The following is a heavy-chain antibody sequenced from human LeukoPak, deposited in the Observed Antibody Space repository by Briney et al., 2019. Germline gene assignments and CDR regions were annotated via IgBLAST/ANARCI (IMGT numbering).Heavy chain of an antibody. J-gene: IGHJ4*02. Sequence: GGSLRLSCAASGFTFSSYSMNWVRQAPGKGLEWVSSISSSSSYIYYADSVKGRFTISRDNAKNSLYLQMNSLRAEDTAVYYCAKILPMYSSSWQVSIDYWGQGTLVTVSS. D-gene: IGHD6-13*01. CDR2: ISSSSSYI. CDR3: AKILPMYSSSWQVSIDY. V-gene: IGHV3-21*01. CDR1: GFTFSSYS.